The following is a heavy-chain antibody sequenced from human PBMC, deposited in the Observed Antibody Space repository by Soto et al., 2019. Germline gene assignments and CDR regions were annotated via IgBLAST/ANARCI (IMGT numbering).Heavy chain of an antibody. CDR3: ARDKRSGGSCYISGCHYYYYMDV. V-gene: IGHV4-59*12. CDR2: IYYSGST. CDR1: GGSISSYY. D-gene: IGHD2-15*01. J-gene: IGHJ6*03. Sequence: SETLSLTCTVSGGSISSYYWSWIRQPPGKGLEWIGYIYYSGSTNYNPSLKSRVTISVDTSKNQFSLKLSSVTAEDTAVYYCARDKRSGGSCYISGCHYYYYMDVWGKGTTVTVSS.